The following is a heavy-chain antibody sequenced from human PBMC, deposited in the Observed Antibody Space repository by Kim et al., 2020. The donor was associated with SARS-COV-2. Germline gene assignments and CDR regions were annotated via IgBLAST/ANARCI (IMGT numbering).Heavy chain of an antibody. CDR3: ARGQGTSRYFGLDV. V-gene: IGHV4-34*01. J-gene: IGHJ6*02. D-gene: IGHD1-20*01. Sequence: TPSLKSRVTISVDTSKNQFSLKLSSVTAADTAVYYCARGQGTSRYFGLDVWGQGTTVTVSS.